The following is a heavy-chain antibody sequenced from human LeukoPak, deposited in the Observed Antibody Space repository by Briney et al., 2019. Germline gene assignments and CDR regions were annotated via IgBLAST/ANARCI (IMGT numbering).Heavy chain of an antibody. CDR2: MYQSGPT. V-gene: IGHV4-38-2*02. CDR3: ARTPWFDP. J-gene: IGHJ5*02. Sequence: SETLSLTCSVSGYSISSGYYWGWIRQPPGQGLEWVGSMYQSGPTYYNPSLKSRVTISVDTSKNHSSLKLNSVTAADTAVYSCARTPWFDPWGQGILVTVSS. CDR1: GYSISSGYY.